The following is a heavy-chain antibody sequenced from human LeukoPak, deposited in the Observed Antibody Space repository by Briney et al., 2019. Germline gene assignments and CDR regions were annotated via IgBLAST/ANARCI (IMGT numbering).Heavy chain of an antibody. V-gene: IGHV4-30-4*01. Sequence: SETLSLTCTVSGGSISSGDYYWSWIRQPPGKGLEWIGYIYYSGSSYYIPSLKSRVTMSVDTSKNQFSLRLSSVTAADTAVYYCARQIYGDLYYFDYWGQGTLVTVSS. J-gene: IGHJ4*02. CDR1: GGSISSGDYY. CDR2: IYYSGSS. CDR3: ARQIYGDLYYFDY. D-gene: IGHD4-17*01.